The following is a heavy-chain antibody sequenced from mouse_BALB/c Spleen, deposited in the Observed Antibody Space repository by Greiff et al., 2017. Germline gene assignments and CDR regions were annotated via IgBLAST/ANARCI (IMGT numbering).Heavy chain of an antibody. Sequence: EVKLMESGGGLVQPGGSRKLSCAASGFTFSSYGMSWVRQTPDKRLELVATINSNGGSTYYPDSVKGRFTISRDNAKNTLYLQMSSLKSEDTAMYYCARGGNYEGYAMDYWGQGTSVTVSS. CDR3: ARGGNYEGYAMDY. CDR2: INSNGGST. J-gene: IGHJ4*01. D-gene: IGHD2-1*01. V-gene: IGHV5-6-3*01. CDR1: GFTFSSYG.